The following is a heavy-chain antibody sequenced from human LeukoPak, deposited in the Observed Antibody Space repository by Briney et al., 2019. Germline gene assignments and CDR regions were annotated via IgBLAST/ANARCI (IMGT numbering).Heavy chain of an antibody. CDR2: IYYSGST. D-gene: IGHD6-13*01. Sequence: PSETLSLTCTVSGASISNNYWSWIRQPPGKGLEWIGNIYYSGSTTYNPSLKSRVTISVDTSKKQFSLKLSSVTAADTAVYYCARDPLYSSSGSWFDVWGQGTLVTVSS. V-gene: IGHV4-59*12. CDR3: ARDPLYSSSGSWFDV. CDR1: GASISNNY. J-gene: IGHJ5*02.